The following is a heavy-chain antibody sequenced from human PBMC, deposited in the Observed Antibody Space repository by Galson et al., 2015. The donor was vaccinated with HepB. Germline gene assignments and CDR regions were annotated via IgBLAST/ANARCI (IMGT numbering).Heavy chain of an antibody. Sequence: SLRLSCAASGFTFSSYSMNWVRQAPGKGLEWVSAICGSSNYVYYADSVKGRFTISRDNTKNSLYLQMNSLRAEDTAVYYCAKGAGSGSYRTDYSGHSSQITAAS. CDR3: AKGAGSGSYRTDY. J-gene: IGHJ4*01. V-gene: IGHV3-21*06. CDR2: ICGSSNYV. D-gene: IGHD3-10*01. CDR1: GFTFSSYS.